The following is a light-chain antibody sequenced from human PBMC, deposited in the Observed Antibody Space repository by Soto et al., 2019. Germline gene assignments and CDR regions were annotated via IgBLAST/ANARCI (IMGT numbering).Light chain of an antibody. CDR3: QQYNSYPWT. CDR2: DAS. Sequence: DIQMTQSPSTLSASVGDRVTITCRASQSISSWLAWYQQKPGKAPKPLIYDASSLESGVPSRFSGSGSGTEFTLTISSLQPDDFATYYCQQYNSYPWTFSQGTKVDI. V-gene: IGKV1-5*01. CDR1: QSISSW. J-gene: IGKJ1*01.